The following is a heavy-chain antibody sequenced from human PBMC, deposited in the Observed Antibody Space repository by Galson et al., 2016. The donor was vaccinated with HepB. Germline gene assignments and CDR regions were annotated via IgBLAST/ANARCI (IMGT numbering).Heavy chain of an antibody. J-gene: IGHJ3*01. CDR3: AKEGPGSSGYYGEDAFDV. CDR1: GFSFSTYA. V-gene: IGHV3-23*01. Sequence: SLRLSCAASGFSFSTYAMSWVRQAPGKGLEWVSGISGSGGGGTTHYTVSVKGRFTISRDNSNNRLYLQMNRLRAEDTAIYYCAKEGPGSSGYYGEDAFDVWGQGTVVTVSS. CDR2: ISGSGGGGTT. D-gene: IGHD3-22*01.